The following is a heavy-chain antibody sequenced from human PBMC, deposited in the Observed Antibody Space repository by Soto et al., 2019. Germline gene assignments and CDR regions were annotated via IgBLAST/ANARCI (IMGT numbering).Heavy chain of an antibody. J-gene: IGHJ6*02. V-gene: IGHV5-10-1*01. CDR2: IDPSDSYT. CDR3: ASNSGSYQEGPYYYGMDV. D-gene: IGHD1-26*01. CDR1: GYSFTSYW. Sequence: PGESLKISCKGSGYSFTSYWISWVRQMPGKGLEWMGRIDPSDSYTNYSPSFQGHVTISADKSISTAYLQWSSLKASDTAMYYCASNSGSYQEGPYYYGMDVWGQGTTVTVSS.